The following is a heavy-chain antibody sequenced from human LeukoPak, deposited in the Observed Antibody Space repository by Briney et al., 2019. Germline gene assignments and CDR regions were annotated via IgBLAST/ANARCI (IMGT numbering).Heavy chain of an antibody. CDR2: IDWDDDK. Sequence: SGPTLVNPTQTLTLTCTFSGSSLSTSGMRVSWIRQPPGKALEWLARIDWDDDKFYSTSLKTRLTISKDTSKNQVVLTMTNMGPVDTATYYCARMSTYYDILTGYWVGYYFDYWGQGTLVTVSS. D-gene: IGHD3-9*01. V-gene: IGHV2-70*04. CDR3: ARMSTYYDILTGYWVGYYFDY. J-gene: IGHJ4*02. CDR1: GSSLSTSGMR.